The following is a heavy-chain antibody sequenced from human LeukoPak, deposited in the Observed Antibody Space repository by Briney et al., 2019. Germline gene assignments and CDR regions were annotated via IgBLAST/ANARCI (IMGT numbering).Heavy chain of an antibody. CDR2: INPNSGGT. J-gene: IGHJ4*02. CDR3: ARVGGSGWYLGLDY. CDR1: GYTFTGYY. Sequence: ASVKVSCKASGYTFTGYYMHWLRQAPGQGLEWMGWINPNSGGTNYAQKFQGRVTMTRDTSISTAYMELSRLRSDDTAVYYCARVGGSGWYLGLDYWGQGTLVTVSS. D-gene: IGHD6-19*01. V-gene: IGHV1-2*02.